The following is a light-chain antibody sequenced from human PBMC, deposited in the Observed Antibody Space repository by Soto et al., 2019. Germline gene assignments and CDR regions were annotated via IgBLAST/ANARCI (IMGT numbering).Light chain of an antibody. Sequence: QSVLTQPPSVSGAPGQRVTISCTGTSSNIGTGYDVQWYQQLPGTAPELLIYYNNNRPSGVPDRFSASKSATSASLAITGLPPEDEADYYCQSYDSSLGGSTFGGGTNLTVL. V-gene: IGLV1-40*01. CDR2: YNN. CDR1: SSNIGTGYD. J-gene: IGLJ3*02. CDR3: QSYDSSLGGST.